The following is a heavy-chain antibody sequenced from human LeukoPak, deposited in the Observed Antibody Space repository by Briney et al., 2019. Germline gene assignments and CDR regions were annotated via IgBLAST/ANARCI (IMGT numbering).Heavy chain of an antibody. CDR2: IKQDGSEK. CDR3: ARWHRHLDAFDI. CDR1: GFTFSSYW. V-gene: IGHV3-7*01. J-gene: IGHJ3*02. Sequence: PGGSLRLSCAVSGFTFSSYWMSWVRQAPGKGLEWVANIKQDGSEKYYVDSVKGRFTISRDNAKNSLYLQMNSLRAEDTAVYYCARWHRHLDAFDIWGQGTMVTVSS.